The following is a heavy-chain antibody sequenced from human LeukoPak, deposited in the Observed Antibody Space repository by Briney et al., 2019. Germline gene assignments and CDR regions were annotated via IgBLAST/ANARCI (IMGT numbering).Heavy chain of an antibody. CDR3: ARDRLTRYYYDSSGLDY. D-gene: IGHD3-22*01. V-gene: IGHV3-48*03. J-gene: IGHJ4*02. Sequence: GGSLRLSCAASGFTFSSYEMNWVRQAPGKGLEWVSYISSSGSTIYYADSVKGRFTISRDNAKNSLYLQMNSLRAEDTAVYYCARDRLTRYYYDSSGLDYWGQGTLVTVSS. CDR1: GFTFSSYE. CDR2: ISSSGSTI.